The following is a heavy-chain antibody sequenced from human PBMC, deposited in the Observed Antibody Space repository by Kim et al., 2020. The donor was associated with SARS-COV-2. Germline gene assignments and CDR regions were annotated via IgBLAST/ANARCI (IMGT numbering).Heavy chain of an antibody. D-gene: IGHD3-10*01. CDR3: ARTVKYYYTSGFDY. Sequence: ASVKVSCRASGYTFTNHAISWVRQALGQGLEWMGWISDYNGNTDYAQRLQGRVTMTTDTSTSTAYMELRSLRSDDTAVYYCARTVKYYYTSGFDYWGQGT. J-gene: IGHJ4*02. CDR2: ISDYNGNT. V-gene: IGHV1-18*04. CDR1: GYTFTNHA.